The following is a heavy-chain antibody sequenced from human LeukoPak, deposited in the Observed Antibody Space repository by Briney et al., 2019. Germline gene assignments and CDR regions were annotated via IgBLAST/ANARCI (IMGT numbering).Heavy chain of an antibody. Sequence: SVKVSCKASGGTFSSYAISWARQAPGQGLEWMGRIIPIFGTANYAQKFQGRVTITTDGSTSTAYMELSSLRSEDTAVYYCARDDFWSGRDYWGQGTLVTVSS. V-gene: IGHV1-69*05. CDR1: GGTFSSYA. J-gene: IGHJ4*02. CDR2: IIPIFGTA. D-gene: IGHD3-3*01. CDR3: ARDDFWSGRDY.